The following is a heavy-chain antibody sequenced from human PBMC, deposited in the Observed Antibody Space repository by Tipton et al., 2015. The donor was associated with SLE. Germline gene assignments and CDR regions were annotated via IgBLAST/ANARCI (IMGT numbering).Heavy chain of an antibody. V-gene: IGHV4-34*01. J-gene: IGHJ4*02. Sequence: TLSLTCAVYGESFNGYYWTWIRQFPGKGLEWIGQINTGGRTNYNPSLKSRVNMSVDTPKNQVFLKLTSVTAADTAVYYCVRQRLWSDYWGQGNLVTVSS. CDR1: GESFNGYY. D-gene: IGHD2-21*01. CDR2: INTGGRT. CDR3: VRQRLWSDY.